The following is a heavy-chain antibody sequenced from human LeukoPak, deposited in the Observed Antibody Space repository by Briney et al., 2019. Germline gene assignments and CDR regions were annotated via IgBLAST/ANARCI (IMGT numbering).Heavy chain of an antibody. Sequence: PGGSLRLSCAASGFTFSSYWMHWVRQAPGKGLVWISRISSDGSSTNYVDSVKGRSTISRDSAKNTLYLQMNSLRAEDTAVYYCARVSSSGTHFDNWGQGTLVTVSS. V-gene: IGHV3-74*01. J-gene: IGHJ4*02. CDR3: ARVSSSGTHFDN. CDR2: ISSDGSST. D-gene: IGHD3-22*01. CDR1: GFTFSSYW.